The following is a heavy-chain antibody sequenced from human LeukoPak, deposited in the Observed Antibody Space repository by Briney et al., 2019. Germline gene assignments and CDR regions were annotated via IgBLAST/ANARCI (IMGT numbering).Heavy chain of an antibody. J-gene: IGHJ4*02. D-gene: IGHD2-2*01. CDR1: GYTFTGYY. Sequence: GASVKVSCKASGYTFTGYYMHWVRQAPGQGLESMGWINPNSGGTNYAQKFQGRVTMTRDTSISTAYMELSRLRSDDTAVYYCARADIVVVPAASSPDYWGQGTLVTVSS. V-gene: IGHV1-2*02. CDR3: ARADIVVVPAASSPDY. CDR2: INPNSGGT.